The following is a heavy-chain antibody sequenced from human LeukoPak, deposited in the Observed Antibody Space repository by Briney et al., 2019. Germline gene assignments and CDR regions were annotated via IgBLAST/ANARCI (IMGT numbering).Heavy chain of an antibody. CDR1: GGTFSSYA. J-gene: IGHJ5*02. Sequence: GASVKVSCKASGGTFSSYAISWVRQAPGQGLEWMGGIIPIFGTANYAQKFQGRVTMTRNTSISTAYMELSSLRSEDTAVYYCARGHRRGFDPWGQGTLVTVSS. V-gene: IGHV1-69*05. CDR3: ARGHRRGFDP. CDR2: IIPIFGTA.